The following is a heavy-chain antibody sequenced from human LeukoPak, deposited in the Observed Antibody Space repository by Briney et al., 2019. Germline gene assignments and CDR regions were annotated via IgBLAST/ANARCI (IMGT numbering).Heavy chain of an antibody. CDR1: GGPISSGGYY. CDR3: ARDRITAAGFDY. D-gene: IGHD6-13*01. J-gene: IGHJ4*02. V-gene: IGHV4-31*03. CDR2: IYYSGST. Sequence: SETLSLTCTVSGGPISSGGYYWSWIRQHPGKGLEWIGYIYYSGSTYYNPSLKSRVTISVDTSKNQFSLKLSSVTAADTAVYYCARDRITAAGFDYWGQGTLVTVSS.